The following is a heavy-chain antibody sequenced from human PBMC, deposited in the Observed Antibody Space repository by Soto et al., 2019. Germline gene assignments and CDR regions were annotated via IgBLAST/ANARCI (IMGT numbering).Heavy chain of an antibody. Sequence: GESLKISCKGSGYSFTSYWIGWVRQMPGKGLEWMGIIYPGDSDTRYSPSFQGQVTISANKSISTAYLQWSSLKASDTAMYYCARHIGAVAGPEDYYYYYYMDVWGKGTTVSVSS. CDR2: IYPGDSDT. CDR1: GYSFTSYW. CDR3: ARHIGAVAGPEDYYYYYYMDV. V-gene: IGHV5-51*01. D-gene: IGHD6-19*01. J-gene: IGHJ6*03.